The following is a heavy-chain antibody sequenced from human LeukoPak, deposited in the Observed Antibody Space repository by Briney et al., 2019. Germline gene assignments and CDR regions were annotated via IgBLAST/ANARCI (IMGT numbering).Heavy chain of an antibody. V-gene: IGHV3-21*01. Sequence: GSLRLSCAASGFTFSSYSMNWVRQAPGKGLEWVSSISSSSSYIYYADSVKGRFTISRDNAKNSLYLQMNSLRAEDTAVYYCATRSPGGDNWFDPWGQGTLVTVSS. D-gene: IGHD3-10*01. CDR2: ISSSSSYI. CDR1: GFTFSSYS. J-gene: IGHJ5*02. CDR3: ATRSPGGDNWFDP.